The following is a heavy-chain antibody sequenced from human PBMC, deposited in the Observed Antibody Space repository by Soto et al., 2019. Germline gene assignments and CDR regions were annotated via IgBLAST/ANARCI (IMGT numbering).Heavy chain of an antibody. J-gene: IGHJ4*02. Sequence: PGGSLRLSCAASGFTFSSYAMSWVRQAPGKGLEWVSAISGSGGSTYYADSVKGRFTISRDNSKNTLYLQMNSLRAEDTAVYYCANLLGYCSSTSCQDFDYWGQGTLVTVSS. CDR1: GFTFSSYA. CDR2: ISGSGGST. V-gene: IGHV3-23*01. D-gene: IGHD2-2*01. CDR3: ANLLGYCSSTSCQDFDY.